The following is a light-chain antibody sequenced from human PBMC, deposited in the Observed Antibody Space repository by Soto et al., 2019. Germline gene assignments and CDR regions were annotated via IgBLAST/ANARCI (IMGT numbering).Light chain of an antibody. CDR1: SGDIGNYDL. Sequence: QSALTQPASVSGSPGQSITISCTGSSGDIGNYDLVSWYLQIPGRAPKLMIFEVSRRPSGVSERFSGSKSGNTASLTISGLQAEDEADFHCCSYAGGGACVFGGVNK. V-gene: IGLV2-23*02. CDR2: EVS. J-gene: IGLJ3*02. CDR3: CSYAGGGACV.